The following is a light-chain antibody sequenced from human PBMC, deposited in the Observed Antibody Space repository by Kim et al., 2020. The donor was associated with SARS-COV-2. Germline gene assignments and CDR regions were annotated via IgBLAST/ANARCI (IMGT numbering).Light chain of an antibody. CDR2: DAS. V-gene: IGKV3-20*01. CDR1: QSVTSSS. J-gene: IGKJ1*01. CDR3: QQYGSSPWT. Sequence: SPGERATLSCTASQSVTSSSLAWFQQTPGQAPRLLIYDASSRATGIPDKFSGSGSETDFTLTISALEPEDFAVYYCQQYGSSPWTVGQGTKVDIK.